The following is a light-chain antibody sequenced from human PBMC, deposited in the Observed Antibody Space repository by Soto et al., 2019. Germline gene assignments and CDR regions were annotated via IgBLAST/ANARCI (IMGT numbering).Light chain of an antibody. Sequence: EIVLTQSPGTLSLSPGERATLSCSASQSVSSSYLAWYQQNPGQAPRLLIYGAASRATDIPDRFSGSGSGTDFTLTISRLEPEDFAVYYCQQYGSSPYTFGQGTKLEI. CDR1: QSVSSSY. CDR2: GAA. V-gene: IGKV3-20*01. CDR3: QQYGSSPYT. J-gene: IGKJ2*01.